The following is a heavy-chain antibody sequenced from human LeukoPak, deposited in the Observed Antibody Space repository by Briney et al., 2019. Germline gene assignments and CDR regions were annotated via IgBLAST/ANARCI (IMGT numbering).Heavy chain of an antibody. CDR3: ASLEGSSTWYYFDY. Sequence: GESLKISCKASGYTFTSYWIGWVRQMPGKGLEWMGIIYPGDSDTRYSPSFEGQVTTSADKSINTAYLQWSGLKASDTAMYYCASLEGSSTWYYFDYWGQGTLVTVSS. J-gene: IGHJ4*02. D-gene: IGHD6-13*01. V-gene: IGHV5-51*01. CDR1: GYTFTSYW. CDR2: IYPGDSDT.